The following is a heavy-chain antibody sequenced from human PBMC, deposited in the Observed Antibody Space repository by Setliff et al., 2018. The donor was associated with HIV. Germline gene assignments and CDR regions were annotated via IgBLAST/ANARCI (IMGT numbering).Heavy chain of an antibody. V-gene: IGHV4-59*01. CDR1: GGSINNYF. CDR3: ARDYGYTYGYTFFDS. CDR2: IYYSGET. Sequence: SETLSLTCTVSGGSINNYFWSWIRQSPGRGLEWIGYIYYSGETNCNPSLKSRVTFSVDTSKNQFSLKLNSVTAADTAVYYCARDYGYTYGYTFFDSWGQGTLVTVS. D-gene: IGHD5-18*01. J-gene: IGHJ4*02.